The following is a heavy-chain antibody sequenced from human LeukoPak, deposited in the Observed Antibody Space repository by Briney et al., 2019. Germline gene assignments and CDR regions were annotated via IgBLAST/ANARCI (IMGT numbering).Heavy chain of an antibody. J-gene: IGHJ3*02. CDR2: LYPDGRT. CDR3: ARTLVATGTDAFDI. Sequence: GGSLRLSCAASGFTVSSNYMSWVRQAPGKGLEWVSVLYPDGRTFYADSVKGRFTISRDNSKNTLYLQMNSLRAGDTALYYCARTLVATGTDAFDIWGQGTLVTVSS. V-gene: IGHV3-66*01. CDR1: GFTVSSNY. D-gene: IGHD5-12*01.